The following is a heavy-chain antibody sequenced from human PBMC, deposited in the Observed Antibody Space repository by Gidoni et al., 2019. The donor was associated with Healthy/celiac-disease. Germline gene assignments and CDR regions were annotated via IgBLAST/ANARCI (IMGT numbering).Heavy chain of an antibody. J-gene: IGHJ4*02. CDR3: ARQPLGGAVAGSFDY. D-gene: IGHD6-19*01. CDR1: CGSISSSSYY. Sequence: QLQLQESGPGLVKPSETLALTCTVPCGSISSSSYYRGWTRPPPGKGLEWIGSTYYSGSTYYNPSLKSRVTISVDTSKNQFFLKLSSVTAADTAVYYCARQPLGGAVAGSFDYWGQGTLVTVSS. CDR2: TYYSGST. V-gene: IGHV4-39*01.